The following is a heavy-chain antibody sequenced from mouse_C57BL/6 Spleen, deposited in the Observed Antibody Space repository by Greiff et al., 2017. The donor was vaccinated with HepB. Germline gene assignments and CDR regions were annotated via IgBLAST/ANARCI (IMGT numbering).Heavy chain of an antibody. D-gene: IGHD1-1*01. V-gene: IGHV1-85*01. Sequence: QVQLKESGPELVKPGASVKLSCKASGYTFTSYDINWVKQRPGQGLEWIGWIYPRDGSTKYNEKFKGKATLTVDTSSSTAYMELHSLTSEDSAVYFCARTLTTVVDYFDYWGQGTTLTVSS. CDR2: IYPRDGST. CDR1: GYTFTSYD. CDR3: ARTLTTVVDYFDY. J-gene: IGHJ2*01.